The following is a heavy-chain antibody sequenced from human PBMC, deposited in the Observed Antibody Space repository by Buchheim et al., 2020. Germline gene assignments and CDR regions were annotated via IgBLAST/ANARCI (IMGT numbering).Heavy chain of an antibody. CDR1: GGSISGSNSY. D-gene: IGHD2-2*02. V-gene: IGHV4-39*01. CDR2: ISSSGSA. Sequence: QLQLQESGPGLVKPSETLSLTCTLSGGSISGSNSYWGWVRQPPGKGLEWIGSISSSGSASYISSLKSRVTISIDTSKMWFFLRLTSVTAADTPVYYCARRRGPYTYHHYFSMDVWGKGTT. CDR3: ARRRGPYTYHHYFSMDV. J-gene: IGHJ6*03.